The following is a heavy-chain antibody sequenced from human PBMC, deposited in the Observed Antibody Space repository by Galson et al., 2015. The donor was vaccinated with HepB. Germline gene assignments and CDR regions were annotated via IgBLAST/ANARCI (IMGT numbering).Heavy chain of an antibody. D-gene: IGHD4-17*01. CDR1: GFTFSNYW. J-gene: IGHJ5*02. CDR2: INSDGGST. Sequence: SLRLSCAGSGFTFSNYWMHWVRQAPGKGLMWVSRINSDGGSTTYADSVKGRFTIPRDNAMNILYLQMESLRAEDTAVYYCAGVSETSGHYVKWSDPWGQGTLVTVSS. CDR3: AGVSETSGHYVKWSDP. V-gene: IGHV3-74*01.